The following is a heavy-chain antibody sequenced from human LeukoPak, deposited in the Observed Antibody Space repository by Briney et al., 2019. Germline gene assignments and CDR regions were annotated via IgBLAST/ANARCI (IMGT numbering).Heavy chain of an antibody. Sequence: ASVKVSCKASGYTFTSYYIHWVRQAPGQGLEWMGIIYPGGGSTSYAQKFQGRVTMTRDMSTSTVYMELSSLRSEDTAVYYCARDNDSRDPPHFDYWGQGTLVTVSS. V-gene: IGHV1-46*01. CDR1: GYTFTSYY. D-gene: IGHD3-16*01. J-gene: IGHJ4*02. CDR3: ARDNDSRDPPHFDY. CDR2: IYPGGGST.